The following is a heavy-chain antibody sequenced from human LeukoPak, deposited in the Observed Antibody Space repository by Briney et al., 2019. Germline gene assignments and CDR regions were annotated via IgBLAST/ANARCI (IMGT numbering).Heavy chain of an antibody. V-gene: IGHV3-30*18. CDR1: GFTFSSYG. Sequence: GGSLRLSCAASGFTFSSYGMHWVRQAPGKGLEWVAVISYDGSNKYYADSVKGRFTISRDNSKNTLYLQMNSLRAEDTAVYYCAKDYQYYYDSSGYFLDYWGQGTLVTVSS. CDR2: ISYDGSNK. J-gene: IGHJ4*02. CDR3: AKDYQYYYDSSGYFLDY. D-gene: IGHD3-22*01.